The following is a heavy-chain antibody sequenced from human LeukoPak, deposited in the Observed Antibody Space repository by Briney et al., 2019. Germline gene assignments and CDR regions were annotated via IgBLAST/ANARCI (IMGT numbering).Heavy chain of an antibody. CDR3: ARIPLYGDYDY. Sequence: GGSLRLSCAASGFTFSSYAMHWVRQAPGKGLEWVAVISYDGSNKYYADSVKGRFTISRDNAENSLYLQMNNLRAEDTAVYYCARIPLYGDYDYWGQGTLVTVSS. CDR1: GFTFSSYA. CDR2: ISYDGSNK. D-gene: IGHD4-17*01. J-gene: IGHJ4*02. V-gene: IGHV3-30*04.